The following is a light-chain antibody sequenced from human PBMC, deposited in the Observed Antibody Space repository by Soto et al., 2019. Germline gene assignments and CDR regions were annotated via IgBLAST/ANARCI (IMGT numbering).Light chain of an antibody. V-gene: IGLV2-14*01. Sequence: QSVLTQPASVSGSPGQSITISCTGTSSDIGGYNYVSWSQQHPGKAPKLMIYEVSNRTSGVSNRCSGSKSGNTASLTISGLQAEDEADYYCTSYTSSSTYVFGTGTKVTVL. CDR1: SSDIGGYNY. CDR2: EVS. J-gene: IGLJ1*01. CDR3: TSYTSSSTYV.